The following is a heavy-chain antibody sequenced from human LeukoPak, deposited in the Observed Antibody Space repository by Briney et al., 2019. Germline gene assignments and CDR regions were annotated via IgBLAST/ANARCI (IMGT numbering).Heavy chain of an antibody. Sequence: SETLSLTCTVSGGSISSYYWSWIRQPPGKGLEWIGYIYYSGSTNYNPSLKSRVTISVDTSKNQFSLRLSSVTAADTAVYYCARGGSYGSGSYYKNRDVFDIWGQGTMVTVSS. D-gene: IGHD3-10*01. J-gene: IGHJ3*02. CDR1: GGSISSYY. CDR2: IYYSGST. CDR3: ARGGSYGSGSYYKNRDVFDI. V-gene: IGHV4-59*01.